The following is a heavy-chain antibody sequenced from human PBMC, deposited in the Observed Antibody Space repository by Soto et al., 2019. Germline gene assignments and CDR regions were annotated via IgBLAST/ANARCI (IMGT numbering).Heavy chain of an antibody. CDR1: GFTFSNYA. CDR3: EKGPLRVDYIDY. V-gene: IGHV3-23*01. J-gene: IGHJ4*02. D-gene: IGHD3-3*01. Sequence: EVQLLESGGGLVQPGGSLRLSCAASGFTFSNYAMNWVRQAPGKGLEWVSAISGSGSTYYADSVKGRFTISRDNSKNTLYLEMHSLRAEHTAVYYCEKGPLRVDYIDYWGRGTLVTVSS. CDR2: ISGSGST.